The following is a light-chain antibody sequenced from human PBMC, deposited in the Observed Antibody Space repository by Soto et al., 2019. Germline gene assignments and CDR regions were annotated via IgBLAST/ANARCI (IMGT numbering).Light chain of an antibody. CDR1: QSVSSY. Sequence: EILLTQSPATLSLSPGERGTLSCRASQSVSSYLAWDQQKPGQAPRLLIYDASNRATGIPARFSGSGSGTDVTLTISSLEPEDFAVYYCQQRTNWPPYTVDQGPKLEIK. J-gene: IGKJ2*01. CDR2: DAS. CDR3: QQRTNWPPYT. V-gene: IGKV3-11*01.